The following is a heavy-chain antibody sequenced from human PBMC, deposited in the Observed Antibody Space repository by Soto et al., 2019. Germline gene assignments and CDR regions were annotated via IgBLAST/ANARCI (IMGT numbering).Heavy chain of an antibody. Sequence: QVQLQQWGAGLLKPSETLSLTCAVYGGSFSGYYWSWIRQPPGKGLEWIGEINHSGSTNYNPSLKSRVTLSVDTSKNQFSLKLSSVTAADTAVYYCARGNPLTIFGVAFGGRGQGTLVTVSS. CDR2: INHSGST. J-gene: IGHJ4*02. CDR3: ARGNPLTIFGVAFGG. V-gene: IGHV4-34*01. CDR1: GGSFSGYY. D-gene: IGHD3-3*01.